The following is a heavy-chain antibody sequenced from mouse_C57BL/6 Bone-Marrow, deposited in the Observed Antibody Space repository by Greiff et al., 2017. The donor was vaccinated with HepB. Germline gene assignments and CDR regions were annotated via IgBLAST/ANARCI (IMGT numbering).Heavy chain of an antibody. Sequence: QVHVKQPGAELVKPGASVKLSCKASGYTFTSYWMHWVKQRPGRGLEWIGRIDPNSGGTKYNEKFKSKATLTVDKPSSTAYMQLSSLTSEDSAVYYCARWDTTVVAPMDYWGQGTSVTVSS. V-gene: IGHV1-72*01. CDR2: IDPNSGGT. J-gene: IGHJ4*01. CDR3: ARWDTTVVAPMDY. CDR1: GYTFTSYW. D-gene: IGHD1-1*01.